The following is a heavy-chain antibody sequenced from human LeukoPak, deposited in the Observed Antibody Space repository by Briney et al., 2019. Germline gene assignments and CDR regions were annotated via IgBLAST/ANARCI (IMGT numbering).Heavy chain of an antibody. D-gene: IGHD2-2*01. CDR1: GGSISSFY. V-gene: IGHV4-59*12. CDR2: IYYSGST. Sequence: SETLSLTCTVSGGSISSFYWSWIRQPPGKGLEWIGYIYYSGSTNYNPSLKSRVTISVDKSKNQFSLKLSSVTAADTAVYYCAAGNIVVVPAALESTNWFDPWGQGTLVTVSS. CDR3: AAGNIVVVPAALESTNWFDP. J-gene: IGHJ5*02.